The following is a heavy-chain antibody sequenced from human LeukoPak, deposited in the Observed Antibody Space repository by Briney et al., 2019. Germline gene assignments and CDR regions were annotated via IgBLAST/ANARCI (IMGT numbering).Heavy chain of an antibody. J-gene: IGHJ4*02. CDR2: IYPRDSDT. CDR1: GYTFTSNW. CDR3: ARSGYSGYEADY. D-gene: IGHD5-12*01. V-gene: IGHV5-51*01. Sequence: GESLRISCQASGYTFTSNWIGWVRQVPGEGLEWGGIIYPRDSDTRYSPSSQGQVTISADKSISTAYLQWGSLEASDTAMYYCARSGYSGYEADYWGQGTLVTVSS.